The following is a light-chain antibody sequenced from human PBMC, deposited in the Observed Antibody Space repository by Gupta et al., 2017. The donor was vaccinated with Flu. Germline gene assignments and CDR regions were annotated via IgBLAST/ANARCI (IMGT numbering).Light chain of an antibody. CDR1: NMGSKS. V-gene: IGLV3-21*02. CDR2: DDS. CDR3: QGWDSSSDHRV. Sequence: GGTNMGSKSVHWYCQKTGQAPVLFVYDDSDRPSGVPERCSGSNSGNTATLTISMVEAGDEADYYFQGWDSSSDHRVFGTGTKVTVL. J-gene: IGLJ1*01.